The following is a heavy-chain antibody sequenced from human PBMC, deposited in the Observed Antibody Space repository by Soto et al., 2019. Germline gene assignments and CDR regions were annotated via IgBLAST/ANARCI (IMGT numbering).Heavy chain of an antibody. Sequence: GGSLRLSCAASGFTFSRYSMNWVRQAPGKGLEWVSSISSTTNYIYYADSMKGRFSVSRDNAKNSVYLDMNSLSAEDTAVYYCARESEDLTSNFDYWGQGTLVTVSS. CDR2: ISSTTNYI. CDR3: ARESEDLTSNFDY. CDR1: GFTFSRYS. J-gene: IGHJ4*02. V-gene: IGHV3-21*01.